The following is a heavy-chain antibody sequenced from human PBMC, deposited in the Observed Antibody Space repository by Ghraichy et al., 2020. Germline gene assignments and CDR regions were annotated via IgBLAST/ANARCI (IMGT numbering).Heavy chain of an antibody. CDR3: ARYEELDPSGGFYYYGMDV. CDR2: INAGNGDT. D-gene: IGHD5-12*01. V-gene: IGHV1-3*01. Sequence: ASVKVSCKASGYPFTTYAMHWVRQGPGQRLEWMGWINAGNGDTKYSQKFQGRVTFTRDTFATTAYMEMSSLRSEDTAVYYCARYEELDPSGGFYYYGMDVWGQGTPVIVSS. CDR1: GYPFTTYA. J-gene: IGHJ6*02.